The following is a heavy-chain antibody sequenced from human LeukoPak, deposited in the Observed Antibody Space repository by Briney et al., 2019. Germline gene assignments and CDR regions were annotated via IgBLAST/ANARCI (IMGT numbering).Heavy chain of an antibody. CDR3: ARSDYDDYRGLGF. Sequence: ASVKVSCKASGYAFTSYHIHWMRQAPGQGLGWMGIIIPSSGSTTYAQKFQGRVTMTRDTSTSTVYMELSSLTSDDTAVYFCARSDYDDYRGLGFWGQGTLVTVSS. V-gene: IGHV1-46*01. CDR1: GYAFTSYH. CDR2: IIPSSGST. D-gene: IGHD4-17*01. J-gene: IGHJ4*02.